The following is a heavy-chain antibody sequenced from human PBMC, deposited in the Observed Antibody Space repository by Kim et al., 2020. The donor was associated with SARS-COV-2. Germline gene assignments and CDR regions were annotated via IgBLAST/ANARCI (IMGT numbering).Heavy chain of an antibody. CDR3: ARVRGMDV. CDR2: IKQDGSEK. J-gene: IGHJ6*02. CDR1: GFSFRTYW. V-gene: IGHV3-7*01. Sequence: GGSLRLSCAASGFSFRTYWMSWVRQAPGKGLEWVASIKQDGSEKYYVDSVKGRFTISGDNAENSVYLQMNSLRDEDTAVYYCARVRGMDVWGQGTTVTVS.